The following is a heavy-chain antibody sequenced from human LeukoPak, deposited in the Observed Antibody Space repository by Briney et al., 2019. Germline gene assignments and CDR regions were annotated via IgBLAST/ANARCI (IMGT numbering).Heavy chain of an antibody. CDR2: ISSSSSYI. D-gene: IGHD2/OR15-2a*01. Sequence: GGSLRLTCAASGFTFSSYSMNWVCQAPGKGLEWVSSISSSSSYIYYADSVKGRFTISRDNAKNSLYLQMNSLRAEDTAVYYCARAALFSYMDVWGKGTTVTVSS. CDR3: ARAALFSYMDV. J-gene: IGHJ6*03. V-gene: IGHV3-21*01. CDR1: GFTFSSYS.